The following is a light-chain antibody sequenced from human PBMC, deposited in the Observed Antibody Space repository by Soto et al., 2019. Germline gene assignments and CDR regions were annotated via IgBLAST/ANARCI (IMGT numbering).Light chain of an antibody. CDR3: QQYNNWPPTWT. CDR2: GAS. Sequence: IATTRSPATLSVSPGERPTLSCRASQSVSSNLAWYQQKPGQAPRLLIYGASTRATGIPARFSGSGSGTEFTLTISSLQSEALAVYYCQQYNNWPPTWTFGQGTKVDIK. J-gene: IGKJ1*01. V-gene: IGKV3-15*01. CDR1: QSVSSN.